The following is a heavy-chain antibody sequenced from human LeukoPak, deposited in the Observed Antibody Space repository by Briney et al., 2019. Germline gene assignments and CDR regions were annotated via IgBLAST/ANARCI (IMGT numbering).Heavy chain of an antibody. Sequence: XXXVXXAXXKGLEWVSVIYSNGNTYYADSVKGRFTISRDISKNTLYLQMNSLRAEDTAVYYCARDSPYGAWGQGTLVTVSS. D-gene: IGHD4-17*01. J-gene: IGHJ5*02. CDR3: ARDSPYGA. CDR2: IYSNGNT. V-gene: IGHV3-66*01.